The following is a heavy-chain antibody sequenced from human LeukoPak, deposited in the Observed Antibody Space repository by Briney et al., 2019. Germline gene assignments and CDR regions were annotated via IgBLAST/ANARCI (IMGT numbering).Heavy chain of an antibody. CDR1: GGSISSSSYY. D-gene: IGHD1-26*01. J-gene: IGHJ4*02. V-gene: IGHV4-39*01. CDR2: IYYSGST. CDR3: ARLWWELPDY. Sequence: SETLSLTCTVSGGSISSSSYYWGWICQPPGKGLEWIGSIYYSGSTYYNPSLKSRVTISVDTSKNQFSLKLSSVTAADTAVYYCARLWWELPDYWGQGTLVTVSS.